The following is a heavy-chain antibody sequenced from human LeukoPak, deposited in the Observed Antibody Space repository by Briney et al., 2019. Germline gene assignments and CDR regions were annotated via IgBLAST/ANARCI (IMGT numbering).Heavy chain of an antibody. J-gene: IGHJ6*02. CDR1: GGTFSSYA. CDR2: IIPTLGIA. Sequence: GASVKVSCKASGGTFSSYAISWVRQAPGQGLEWMGRIIPTLGIANYAQKFQGRVTITADKSTSTAYMELSSLRSEDTAVYYCARGVVVVAATSGSYYYYGMDVWGQGTTVTVSS. V-gene: IGHV1-69*04. D-gene: IGHD2-15*01. CDR3: ARGVVVVAATSGSYYYYGMDV.